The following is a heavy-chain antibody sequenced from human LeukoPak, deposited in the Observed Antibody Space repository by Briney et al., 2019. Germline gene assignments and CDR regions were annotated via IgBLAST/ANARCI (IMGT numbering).Heavy chain of an antibody. CDR1: GGTFSSYA. CDR3: ARGSLTIFGVVIERLSYGMDV. V-gene: IGHV1-69*05. CDR2: IIPIFGTA. Sequence: SVKVSCKASGGTFSSYAISWVRQAPGQGLEWMGGIIPIFGTANYAQKFQGRVTITRDTSASTAYMELSSLRSEDTAVYYCARGSLTIFGVVIERLSYGMDVWGQGTAVTVSS. J-gene: IGHJ6*02. D-gene: IGHD3-3*01.